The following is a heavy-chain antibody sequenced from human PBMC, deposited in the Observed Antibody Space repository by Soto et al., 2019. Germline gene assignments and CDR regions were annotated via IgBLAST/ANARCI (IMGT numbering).Heavy chain of an antibody. J-gene: IGHJ3*02. Sequence: SETLSLTCTVSGGSISSYYWGRIRQHPRKGLEWIGYIYYSGSTYYNPSLKSRVTISVDTSKNQFSLKLSSVTAADTAVYYCARDMGGAHAFDIWGQGTMVTVSS. CDR2: IYYSGST. CDR3: ARDMGGAHAFDI. CDR1: GGSISSYY. V-gene: IGHV4-59*06. D-gene: IGHD2-15*01.